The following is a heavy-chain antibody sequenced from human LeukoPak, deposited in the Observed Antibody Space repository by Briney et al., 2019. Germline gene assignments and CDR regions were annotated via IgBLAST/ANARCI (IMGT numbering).Heavy chain of an antibody. V-gene: IGHV1-18*01. CDR2: ISAYNGNT. CDR3: ARDYGELQGIDY. D-gene: IGHD1-26*01. Sequence: ASVKVSWKASCYTFTRHCISRVRKAPGQGLEWMGWISAYNGNTNDAQKLQGRVTMTTDTSTSTAYMELRSLRSDDTAVYYCARDYGELQGIDYWGQGTPVTVSS. CDR1: CYTFTRHC. J-gene: IGHJ4*02.